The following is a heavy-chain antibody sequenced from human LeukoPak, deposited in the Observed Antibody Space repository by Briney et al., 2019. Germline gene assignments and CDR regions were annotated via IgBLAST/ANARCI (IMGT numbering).Heavy chain of an antibody. Sequence: ASVKVSCKPSGYTFTGYYMHWVRQAPGQGLEWMGWINPNSGGTNYAQKFQGRVTMTRETSIRTAYMELRRLRSDDTAVYYCARSPDIVASLNWFDPWGQGTLVTVSS. CDR1: GYTFTGYY. D-gene: IGHD5-12*01. V-gene: IGHV1-2*02. J-gene: IGHJ5*02. CDR3: ARSPDIVASLNWFDP. CDR2: INPNSGGT.